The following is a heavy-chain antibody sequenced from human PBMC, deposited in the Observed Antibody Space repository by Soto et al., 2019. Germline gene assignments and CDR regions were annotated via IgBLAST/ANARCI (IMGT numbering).Heavy chain of an antibody. CDR2: IYYSGST. J-gene: IGHJ5*02. CDR3: ARDDFWSGRNWFDP. D-gene: IGHD3-3*01. Sequence: QVQLQESGPGLVKPSQTLSLTCPVSGGSISSGGYYWSWIRQHPGKGLEWIGYIYYSGSTYYNPSLKSRVTISVDTSKNQFALKLSSVTAADTAVYYCARDDFWSGRNWFDPWGQGTLVTVSS. CDR1: GGSISSGGYY. V-gene: IGHV4-31*03.